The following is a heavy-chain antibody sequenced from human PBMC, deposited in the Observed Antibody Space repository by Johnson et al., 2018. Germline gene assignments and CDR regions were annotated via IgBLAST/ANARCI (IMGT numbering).Heavy chain of an antibody. D-gene: IGHD3-22*01. CDR2: IVPSFGTP. Sequence: QDQLVQSGAEVKEPGSSVRVSCKASGGTFSDDAISWVRQAPGHGLEWMGGIVPSFGTPNYAQKFQGRVTLSADESTRTAYMELSSLRSEDTAVYYCATFDSSGYLVDYWGQGTLVTVSS. CDR1: GGTFSDDA. V-gene: IGHV1-69*12. J-gene: IGHJ4*02. CDR3: ATFDSSGYLVDY.